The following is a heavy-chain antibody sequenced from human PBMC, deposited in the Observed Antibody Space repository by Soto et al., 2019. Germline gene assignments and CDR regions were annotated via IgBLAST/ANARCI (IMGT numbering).Heavy chain of an antibody. V-gene: IGHV3-30-3*01. Sequence: GGSLRLSWAASGFTFSSYAMHWVRQAPGKGLEWVADISYDGSNKYYADSVKVRLTISRDNSKNTLYLQMNRLRAEDTAVYYCAREAKNSNDNWGQGTLVTVSS. CDR3: AREAKNSNDN. J-gene: IGHJ4*02. CDR2: ISYDGSNK. CDR1: GFTFSSYA.